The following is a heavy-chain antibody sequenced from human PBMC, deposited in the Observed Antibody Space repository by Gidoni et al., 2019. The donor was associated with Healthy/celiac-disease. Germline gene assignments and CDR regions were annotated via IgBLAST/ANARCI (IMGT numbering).Heavy chain of an antibody. V-gene: IGHV4-39*01. CDR2: IYYSGST. CDR1: GGSITSSSYY. CDR3: ARLLHLEYSSSYFDY. D-gene: IGHD6-6*01. Sequence: GGSITSSSYYWGWIRQPPGKGLEWIGSIYYSGSTYYNPSLKSRVTISVDTSKNQFSLKLSSVTAADTAVYYCARLLHLEYSSSYFDYWGQGTLVTVSS. J-gene: IGHJ4*02.